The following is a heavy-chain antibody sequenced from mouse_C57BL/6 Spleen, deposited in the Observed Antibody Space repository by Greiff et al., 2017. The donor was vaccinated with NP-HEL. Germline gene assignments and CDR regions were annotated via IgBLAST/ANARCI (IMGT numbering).Heavy chain of an antibody. CDR3: ERGDYGNWYFDV. Sequence: EVQLVESGGGLVKPGGSLKLSCAASGFTFSSYAMSWVRQTPEKRLEWVATISDGGSYTYYPDNVKGRCTISRDNAKNNLYLQMSQLKSEDTAMYYWERGDYGNWYFDVWGKGTTVTVSS. CDR2: ISDGGSYT. J-gene: IGHJ1*03. D-gene: IGHD2-1*01. CDR1: GFTFSSYA. V-gene: IGHV5-4*01.